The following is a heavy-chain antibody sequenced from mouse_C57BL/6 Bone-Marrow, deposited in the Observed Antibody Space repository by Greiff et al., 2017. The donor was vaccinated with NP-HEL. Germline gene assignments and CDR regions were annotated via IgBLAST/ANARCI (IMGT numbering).Heavy chain of an antibody. CDR2: IWSDGST. CDR3: ARQGGSSLWYFDV. V-gene: IGHV2-6-1*01. Sequence: VKLMESGPGLVAPSQSLSITCTVSGFSLTSYGVHWVRQPPGKGLEWLVVIWSDGSTTYNSALKSRLSISKYNSKSQVFLKMNSLQTDDTAMYYCARQGGSSLWYFDVWGTGTTVTVSS. J-gene: IGHJ1*03. D-gene: IGHD1-1*01. CDR1: GFSLTSYG.